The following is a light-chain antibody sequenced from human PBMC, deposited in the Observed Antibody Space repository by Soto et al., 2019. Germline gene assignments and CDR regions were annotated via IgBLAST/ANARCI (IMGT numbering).Light chain of an antibody. V-gene: IGLV2-11*01. J-gene: IGLJ1*01. CDR3: SSYTNINTRACV. CDR1: SSDVGGYNY. Sequence: QSALTQPRSVSGSPGQSVTISCAGTSSDVGGYNYVSWYQQHPGKAPTLMIYDVSNRPSGVPDRFSGSKSGNTASLTISGLQAEDEAEYYCSSYTNINTRACVFGTGTKLTVL. CDR2: DVS.